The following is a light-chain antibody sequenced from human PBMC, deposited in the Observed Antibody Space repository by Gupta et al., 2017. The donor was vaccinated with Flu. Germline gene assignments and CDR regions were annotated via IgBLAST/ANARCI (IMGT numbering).Light chain of an antibody. Sequence: QAVLTQPSSLSASPGASASLPCTLRSDINVGTYRIYWYQQKPGSPPQYLLRYNSDSDKQQGSGVPGRFSGSKDAPANAGIVLISGLQSEDEADYYCMIWHSDAWVFGGGTKLSVL. CDR3: MIWHSDAWV. CDR1: SDINVGTYR. J-gene: IGLJ3*02. V-gene: IGLV5-45*03. CDR2: YNSDSDK.